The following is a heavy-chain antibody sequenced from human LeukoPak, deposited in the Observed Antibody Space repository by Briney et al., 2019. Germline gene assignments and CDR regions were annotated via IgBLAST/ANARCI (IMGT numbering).Heavy chain of an antibody. V-gene: IGHV4-34*01. CDR2: INHSGST. D-gene: IGHD3-16*01. J-gene: IGHJ4*02. Sequence: SETLSLTCAVYGGSFSGYYWSWIRQPPGEGLEWIGEINHSGSTNYNPSLKSRVTISVDTSKNQFSLKLSSVTAADTAVYYCARVLAMGEYYFDYWGQGTLVTVSS. CDR1: GGSFSGYY. CDR3: ARVLAMGEYYFDY.